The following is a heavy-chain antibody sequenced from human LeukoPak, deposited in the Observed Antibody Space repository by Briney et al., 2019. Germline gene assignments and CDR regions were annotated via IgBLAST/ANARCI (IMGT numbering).Heavy chain of an antibody. CDR3: ARAGSRYCSSTSCSSWFDP. J-gene: IGHJ5*02. V-gene: IGHV3-48*01. CDR1: GFTFSSYS. Sequence: PGGSLRLSCAASGFTFSSYSMNWVRQAPGKGLEWVSYISGSSSTIYYADSVKGRFTISRDNAKNSLYPQMNSLRAEDTAVYYCARAGSRYCSSTSCSSWFDPWGQGTLVTVSS. CDR2: ISGSSSTI. D-gene: IGHD2-2*01.